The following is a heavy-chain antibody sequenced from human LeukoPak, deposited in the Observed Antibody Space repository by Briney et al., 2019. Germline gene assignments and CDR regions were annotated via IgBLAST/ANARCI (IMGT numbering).Heavy chain of an antibody. CDR1: GFTFSSYA. D-gene: IGHD5-24*01. V-gene: IGHV3-30-3*01. CDR2: ISYDGCNK. CDR3: ASLGGYNFPNFDY. J-gene: IGHJ4*02. Sequence: GGSLRLSCAASGFTFSSYAMHWVRQAPGKGLEWVAVISYDGCNKYYADSVKGRFTISRDNSKNTLYLQMNSLRAEDTAVYYCASLGGYNFPNFDYWGQGTLVTVSS.